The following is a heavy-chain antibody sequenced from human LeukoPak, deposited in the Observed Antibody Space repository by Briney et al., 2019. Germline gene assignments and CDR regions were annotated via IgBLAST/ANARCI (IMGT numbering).Heavy chain of an antibody. CDR3: ARDWDFDY. D-gene: IGHD1-26*01. CDR1: GYSISSGYY. V-gene: IGHV4-38-2*02. J-gene: IGHJ4*02. Sequence: SETLSLTCTVSGYSISSGYYWGWLRQPPGKGLEWIASIYHSGSTYYNPSLKSRVTISVDTSKNQFSLKLSSVTAADTAVYYCARDWDFDYWGQGTMVTVSS. CDR2: IYHSGST.